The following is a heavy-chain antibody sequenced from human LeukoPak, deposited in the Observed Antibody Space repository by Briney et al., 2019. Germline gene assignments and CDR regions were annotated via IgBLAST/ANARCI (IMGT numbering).Heavy chain of an antibody. CDR3: ARDYIAVSARGTEYFQH. V-gene: IGHV3-20*04. J-gene: IGHJ1*01. Sequence: GGSLRLSCAASGFTFDDYGMIWVRQAPGKGLEWVSGITWNGGSTVYADSVKGRFTISRDNAKNSLYLQMNSLRAEDTAFYYCARDYIAVSARGTEYFQHWGQGTLVTVSS. CDR2: ITWNGGST. CDR1: GFTFDDYG. D-gene: IGHD6-19*01.